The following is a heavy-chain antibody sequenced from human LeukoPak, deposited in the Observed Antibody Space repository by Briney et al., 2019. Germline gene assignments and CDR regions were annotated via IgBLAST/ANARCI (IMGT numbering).Heavy chain of an antibody. CDR2: IYHSGST. Sequence: SQTLSLTCTVSGGSISSGGYYWSWIRQPPGKGLEWIGYIYHSGSTYYNPSLKSRVTISVDRSKNQFSLKLSSVTAVDTAVYYCARDRRYYYYYMDVWGKGTTVTVSS. J-gene: IGHJ6*03. CDR1: GGSISSGGYY. V-gene: IGHV4-30-2*01. CDR3: ARDRRYYYYYMDV.